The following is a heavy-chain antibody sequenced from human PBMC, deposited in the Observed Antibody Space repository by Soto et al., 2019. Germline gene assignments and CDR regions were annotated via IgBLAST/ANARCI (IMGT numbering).Heavy chain of an antibody. V-gene: IGHV4-31*03. D-gene: IGHD4-17*01. CDR2: IYYSGST. CDR3: ARETYGDYVPTGAFDI. Sequence: QVQLQESGPGLVKPSQTLSLTCTVSGGSISSGGYYWSWIRQHPGKGLEWIGYIYYSGSTYYNPSLKSRVTISVDPSKNQFSLKLSSVTAADTAVYYCARETYGDYVPTGAFDIWGQGTMVTVSS. J-gene: IGHJ3*02. CDR1: GGSISSGGYY.